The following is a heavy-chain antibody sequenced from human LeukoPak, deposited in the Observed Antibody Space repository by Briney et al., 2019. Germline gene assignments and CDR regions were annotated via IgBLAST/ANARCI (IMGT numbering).Heavy chain of an antibody. CDR1: GGTFSSYA. Sequence: ASVKVSCKASGGTFSSYAISWVRQAPGQGLEWMGRIIPILGIANYAQKFQGRVTITADKSTRTAYMELSSLRSEDTAVYYCASRDSGYYGPFDYWGQGTLVTVS. CDR2: IIPILGIA. V-gene: IGHV1-69*04. J-gene: IGHJ4*02. D-gene: IGHD3-22*01. CDR3: ASRDSGYYGPFDY.